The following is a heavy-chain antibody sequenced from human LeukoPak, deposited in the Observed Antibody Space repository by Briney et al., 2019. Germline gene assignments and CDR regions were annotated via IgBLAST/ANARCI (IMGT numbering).Heavy chain of an antibody. V-gene: IGHV4-59*01. CDR1: GGSISSYY. D-gene: IGHD4-17*01. CDR2: IYYSGST. J-gene: IGHJ6*02. Sequence: SETLSLTCTVSGGSISSYYWSWIRQPPGKGLEWIGYIYYSGSTNYNPSLKSRVTISVDTSKNQFSLKLSSVTAADTAVYYCARGDGDYDSYYYYGMDVWGQGTTVTVSS. CDR3: ARGDGDYDSYYYYGMDV.